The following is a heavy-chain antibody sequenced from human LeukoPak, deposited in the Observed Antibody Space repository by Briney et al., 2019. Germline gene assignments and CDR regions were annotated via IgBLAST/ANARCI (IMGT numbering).Heavy chain of an antibody. CDR1: GFTFSDYY. CDR3: ARDSGYSYGHDAFDI. J-gene: IGHJ3*02. CDR2: ISSSSSTI. V-gene: IGHV3-11*04. D-gene: IGHD5-18*01. Sequence: PGGSLRLSCAASGFTFSDYYMSWIRQAPGKGLEWVSYISSSSSTIYYADSVKGRFTISRDNAKNSLYLQMNSLRAEDTAVYYCARDSGYSYGHDAFDIWGQGTMVTVSS.